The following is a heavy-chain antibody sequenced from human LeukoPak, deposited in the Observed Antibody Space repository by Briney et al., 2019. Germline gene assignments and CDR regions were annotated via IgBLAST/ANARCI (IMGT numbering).Heavy chain of an antibody. V-gene: IGHV3-15*07. Sequence: GGSLRLSCAASGFTFSNALLNWVRQAPGKGLEWVGHIKSKTDGGTTDYAAPVKGRFTISRDDSKNTLYLQMNSLRTEDTALYYCTSSGTSGAGDFDYWGQGTLVTVSS. CDR3: TSSGTSGAGDFDY. CDR2: IKSKTDGGTT. J-gene: IGHJ4*02. CDR1: GFTFSNAL. D-gene: IGHD1-26*01.